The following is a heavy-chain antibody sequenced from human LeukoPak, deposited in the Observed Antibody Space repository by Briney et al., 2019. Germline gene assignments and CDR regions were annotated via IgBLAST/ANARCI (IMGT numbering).Heavy chain of an antibody. CDR2: IGDNAGHT. D-gene: IGHD6-19*01. CDR3: ARGGRWQVIDY. V-gene: IGHV3-23*01. Sequence: GGALRLSCAASGFTFSTFAMSWGRQAPGKGLEWVSSIGDNAGHTYYTNSVRDRFTISRDNSKTTLYLQMNSLRVEDTAVYYCARGGRWQVIDYWGQGTLVTVSS. J-gene: IGHJ4*02. CDR1: GFTFSTFA.